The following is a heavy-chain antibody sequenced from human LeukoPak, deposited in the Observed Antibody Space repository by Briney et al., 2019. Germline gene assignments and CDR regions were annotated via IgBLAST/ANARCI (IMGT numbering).Heavy chain of an antibody. J-gene: IGHJ6*03. Sequence: GGSLRLSCAASGFTFSSYAMSWVRQAPGKGLEWVSAIGGSGGSTYYADSVMGRFTISRDNSKNTLYLQMNSLRAEDTAVYYCARVYYDSSGYYLKYYYYMDVWGKGTTVTISS. CDR3: ARVYYDSSGYYLKYYYYMDV. CDR2: IGGSGGST. CDR1: GFTFSSYA. V-gene: IGHV3-23*01. D-gene: IGHD3-22*01.